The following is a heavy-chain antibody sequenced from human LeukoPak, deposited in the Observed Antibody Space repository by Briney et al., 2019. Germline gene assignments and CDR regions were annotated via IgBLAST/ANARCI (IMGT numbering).Heavy chain of an antibody. J-gene: IGHJ4*02. CDR3: ATSYDSSGCD. CDR2: IKPDGSLQ. CDR1: GFIFSSFW. D-gene: IGHD3-22*01. V-gene: IGHV3-7*01. Sequence: QPGGSLRLSCTASGFIFSSFWMAWVRQAPGKGLEWVANIKPDGSLQFYGDSVKGRSTISRDNAKNSLYLQMNNLRAEDTALYYCATSYDSSGCDWGQGTLVTVSS.